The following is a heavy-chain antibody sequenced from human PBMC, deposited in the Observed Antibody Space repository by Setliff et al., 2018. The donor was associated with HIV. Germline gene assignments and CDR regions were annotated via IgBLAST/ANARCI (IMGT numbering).Heavy chain of an antibody. CDR1: GGSISTNSYY. CDR2: VHNSGGT. V-gene: IGHV4-39*01. Sequence: SETLSLTCTVSGGSISTNSYYWGWIRQTPGKGLEWVGNVHNSGGTNYNPSLKSRVSISVDTSKNQFSLNVNSVTAPDTAVYYCVRHTRDTSLAHYYYYIDVWGKGTRSPSP. J-gene: IGHJ6*03. CDR3: VRHTRDTSLAHYYYYIDV. D-gene: IGHD5-18*01.